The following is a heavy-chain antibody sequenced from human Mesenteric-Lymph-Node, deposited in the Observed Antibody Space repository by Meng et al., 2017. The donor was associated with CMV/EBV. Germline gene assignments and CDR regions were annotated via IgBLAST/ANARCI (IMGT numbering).Heavy chain of an antibody. J-gene: IGHJ4*02. V-gene: IGHV1-69*01. CDR3: ARGVLRFWNSPDFDY. D-gene: IGHD3-3*01. Sequence: SGCIVNNDDIDWVRQAPGQGLEWMGGIMPIGGRANYAQKFQGRVTMNADEFTSTAYMELSSLRSEDTAVYFCARGVLRFWNSPDFDYWGQGTLVTVSS. CDR2: IMPIGGRA. CDR1: GCIVNNDD.